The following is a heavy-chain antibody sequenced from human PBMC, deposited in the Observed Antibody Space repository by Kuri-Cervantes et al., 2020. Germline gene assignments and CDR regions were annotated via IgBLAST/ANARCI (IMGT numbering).Heavy chain of an antibody. CDR1: GFTFSSYW. V-gene: IGHV3-74*01. Sequence: GESLKISCAASGFTFSSYWMHWVRQAPGKGLVWVSRINSDGSSTSYADSVKGRFTISRDNAKNTLYLQMNSLRAEDTAVYYCARDLLKSYGTAYWGQGTLVTVSS. CDR3: ARDLLKSYGTAY. CDR2: INSDGSST. J-gene: IGHJ4*02. D-gene: IGHD1-1*01.